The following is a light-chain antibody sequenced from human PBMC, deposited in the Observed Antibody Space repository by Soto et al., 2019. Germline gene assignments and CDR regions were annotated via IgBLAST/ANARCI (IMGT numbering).Light chain of an antibody. CDR3: QQTYSTPPK. CDR2: AAT. Sequence: DIQMTQSPPSLSASVGDRVTITCRASQSISSYLNWYQQKPGKAPNLLIYAATSLQSGVPSRFSGSGSGTDFTLTISSLQPEDFATYYCQQTYSTPPKFGQGTKVEIK. CDR1: QSISSY. V-gene: IGKV1-39*01. J-gene: IGKJ1*01.